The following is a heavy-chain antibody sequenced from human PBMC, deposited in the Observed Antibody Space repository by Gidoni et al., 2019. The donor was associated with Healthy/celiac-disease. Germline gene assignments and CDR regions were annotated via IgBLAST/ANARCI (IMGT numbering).Heavy chain of an antibody. CDR3: ASPHDILTGWDNYYYYYGMDV. D-gene: IGHD3-9*01. V-gene: IGHV1-69*01. Sequence: QVQLVQSGAEVKKPGSSVKVSCKAFGGTFSSYAISWVRQAPGQGLEWMGGIIPIFGTANYAQKFQGRVTITADESTSTAYMELSSLRSEDTAVYYCASPHDILTGWDNYYYYYGMDVWGQGTTVTVSS. J-gene: IGHJ6*02. CDR1: GGTFSSYA. CDR2: IIPIFGTA.